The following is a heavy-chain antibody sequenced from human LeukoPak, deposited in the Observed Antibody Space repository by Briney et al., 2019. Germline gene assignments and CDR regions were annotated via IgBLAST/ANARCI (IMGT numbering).Heavy chain of an antibody. V-gene: IGHV3-30*04. D-gene: IGHD3-10*01. CDR1: GFTFGDFA. CDR3: AKDYKRGYWFGEAYYYGMDV. CDR2: ISYDGSNK. Sequence: GGSLRLSCKTSGFTFGDFAVGWVRQAPGKGLEWVAVISYDGSNKYYADSVKGRFTISRDNSKNTLYLQMNSLRAEDTAVYYCAKDYKRGYWFGEAYYYGMDVWGQGTTVTVSS. J-gene: IGHJ6*02.